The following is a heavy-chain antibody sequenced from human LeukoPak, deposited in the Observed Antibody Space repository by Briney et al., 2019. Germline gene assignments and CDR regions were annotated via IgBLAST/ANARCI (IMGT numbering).Heavy chain of an antibody. Sequence: GASVKVSCKASGYTFTGFCIHWVRQAPGQGLEWMGIINPSGDSTTYAQKFQGRVTMTRDTSTSTVYMELCSLRSEDTAVYYCAREAQQLAPLDYWGQGTLVTVSS. J-gene: IGHJ4*02. CDR3: AREAQQLAPLDY. D-gene: IGHD6-13*01. V-gene: IGHV1-46*01. CDR2: INPSGDST. CDR1: GYTFTGFC.